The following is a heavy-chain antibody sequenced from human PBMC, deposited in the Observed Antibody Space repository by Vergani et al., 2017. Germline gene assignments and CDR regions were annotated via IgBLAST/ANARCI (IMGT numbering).Heavy chain of an antibody. CDR1: GFTFSNAW. CDR2: IKSKTDGGTT. D-gene: IGHD6-13*01. J-gene: IGHJ4*02. V-gene: IGHV3-15*01. Sequence: VQLVESGGGVVQPGRSLRLSCAASGFTFSNAWMSWVRQAPGKGLEWVGRIKSKTDGGTTDYAAPVKGRFTISRDDSKNTLYLQMNSLKTEDTAVYYCTTRSYSSSWYFDYWGQGTLVTVSS. CDR3: TTRSYSSSWYFDY.